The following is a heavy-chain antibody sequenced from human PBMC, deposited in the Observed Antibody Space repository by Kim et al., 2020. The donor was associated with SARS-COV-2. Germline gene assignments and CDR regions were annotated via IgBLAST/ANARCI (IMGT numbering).Heavy chain of an antibody. D-gene: IGHD6-19*01. CDR1: GGSISSSNW. Sequence: SETLSLTCAVSGGSISSSNWWSWVRQPPGKGLEWIGEIYHSGSTNYNPSLKSRVTISVDKSKNQFSLKLSSVTAADTAVYYCARRSAVAGTYYYYGMDVWGQGTTVTVSS. CDR2: IYHSGST. J-gene: IGHJ6*02. CDR3: ARRSAVAGTYYYYGMDV. V-gene: IGHV4-4*02.